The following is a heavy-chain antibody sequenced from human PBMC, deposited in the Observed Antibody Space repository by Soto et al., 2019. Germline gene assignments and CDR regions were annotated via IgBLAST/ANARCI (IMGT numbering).Heavy chain of an antibody. CDR2: MYTKERT. J-gene: IGHJ5*02. D-gene: IGHD3-16*01. Sequence: SETLSLTCTVSGGSITTNYWSWIRQPAGKGLEWIGRMYTKERTNYTLSFKSRVTMSVDTSKNQFSLKLNAVTAADTAVYYCARDDYKDGGNNWFDPWGQGTRVTVSS. V-gene: IGHV4-4*07. CDR3: ARDDYKDGGNNWFDP. CDR1: GGSITTNY.